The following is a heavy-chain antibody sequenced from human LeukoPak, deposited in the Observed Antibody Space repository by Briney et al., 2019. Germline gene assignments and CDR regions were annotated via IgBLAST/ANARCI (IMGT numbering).Heavy chain of an antibody. J-gene: IGHJ4*02. CDR3: ARGPCYMVYFDY. D-gene: IGHD2-2*02. V-gene: IGHV3-7*01. CDR1: VFTLSSYW. Sequence: GGCLRLSCAASVFTLSSYWMSWVRQAPWKGLEWVANIKQDGSEKYYVDSVKGRFTISRDNAKNSLYLQMNSLRAEDTAVYYCARGPCYMVYFDYWGQGTLVTVSS. CDR2: IKQDGSEK.